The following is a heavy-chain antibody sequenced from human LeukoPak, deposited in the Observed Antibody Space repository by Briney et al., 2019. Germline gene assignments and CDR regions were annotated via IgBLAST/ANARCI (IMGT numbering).Heavy chain of an antibody. D-gene: IGHD2-2*01. CDR2: VNPNEGGT. J-gene: IGHJ4*02. CDR1: GYTFTSYL. CDR3: ARDPYCSSSNCSPFDY. Sequence: SVTVSYMASGYTFTSYLMLWVRQAPGQGREGVDIVNPNEGGTSYAQKFQGRVTMTSDTSTSTVYMELNSLRSDDAAVYYCARDPYCSSSNCSPFDYWGQGTLVTVSS. V-gene: IGHV1-46*01.